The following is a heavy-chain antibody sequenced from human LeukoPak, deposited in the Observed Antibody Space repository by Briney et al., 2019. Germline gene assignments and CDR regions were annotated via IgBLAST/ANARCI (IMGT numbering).Heavy chain of an antibody. V-gene: IGHV3-7*01. Sequence: GGSLRLSCAASGFTFSNYWMTWVRQAPGKGLEWVANIKEDGSEQYYVDSVRGRFTISRDNAKNSLYLQMNSLRGEDTAVYYCARDPYSGTYGDTYYYMDVWGKGTTVTISS. CDR1: GFTFSNYW. CDR3: ARDPYSGTYGDTYYYMDV. J-gene: IGHJ6*03. D-gene: IGHD1-26*01. CDR2: IKEDGSEQ.